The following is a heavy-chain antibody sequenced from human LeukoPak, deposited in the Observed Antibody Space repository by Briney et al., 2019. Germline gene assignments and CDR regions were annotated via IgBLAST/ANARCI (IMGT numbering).Heavy chain of an antibody. V-gene: IGHV3-23*01. CDR1: GFTFSSYA. J-gene: IGHJ4*02. D-gene: IGHD3-22*01. Sequence: GGSLRLSCAASGFTFSSYAMNWVRQAPGKGLEWVSGISGSGGSTHYVDSVKGRFTISRDNSKNTLYLQMNSLRAEDTAVYYCAKDVGNYDSSGYPDYWGQGTLVTVSS. CDR2: ISGSGGST. CDR3: AKDVGNYDSSGYPDY.